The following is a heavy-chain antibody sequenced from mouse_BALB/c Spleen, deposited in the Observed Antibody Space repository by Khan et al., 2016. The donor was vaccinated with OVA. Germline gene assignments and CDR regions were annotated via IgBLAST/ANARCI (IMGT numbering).Heavy chain of an antibody. CDR1: GFSLTSYG. Sequence: QVQLKESGPGLVAPSQSLSITCTVSGFSLTSYGVSWVRQPPGKGLEWLGVIWGDGNTNFHSALSSRLSISKDNSKSQVFLKLNSIQTDDAATYYDAKDRGYYAVAYWGQGTSVTVSS. J-gene: IGHJ4*01. V-gene: IGHV2-3*01. CDR2: IWGDGNT. CDR3: AKDRGYYAVAY.